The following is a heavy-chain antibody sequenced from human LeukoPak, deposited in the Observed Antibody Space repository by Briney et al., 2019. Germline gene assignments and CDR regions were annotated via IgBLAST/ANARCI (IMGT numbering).Heavy chain of an antibody. CDR2: ISSSGSTI. CDR3: ARGRVDSSYCGFDP. CDR1: GFTFSSYE. J-gene: IGHJ5*02. D-gene: IGHD6-6*01. Sequence: PGGSLRLSCAASGFTFSSYEMNWVRQAPGKGLEWVSYISSSGSTIYYADSVKGRFTISRDNAKNSLYLQMNSLGAEDTAVYYCARGRVDSSYCGFDPWGQGTLVTVSS. V-gene: IGHV3-48*03.